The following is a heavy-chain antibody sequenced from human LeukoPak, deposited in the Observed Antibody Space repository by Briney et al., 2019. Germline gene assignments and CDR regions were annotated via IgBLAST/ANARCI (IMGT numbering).Heavy chain of an antibody. V-gene: IGHV3-7*01. Sequence: PGGSLRLSCAASGFTFSSYWMSWVRQAPGKGLEWVANIKQDGSEKYYVGSVKGRFTISRDNAKNSLYLQMNSLRAEDTAVYYCARDNCGKGDEITNWFDPWGQGTLVTVSS. CDR2: IKQDGSEK. J-gene: IGHJ5*02. CDR3: ARDNCGKGDEITNWFDP. D-gene: IGHD1-20*01. CDR1: GFTFSSYW.